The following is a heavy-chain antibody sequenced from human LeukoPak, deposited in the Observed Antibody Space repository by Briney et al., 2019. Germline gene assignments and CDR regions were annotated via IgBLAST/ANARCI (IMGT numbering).Heavy chain of an antibody. J-gene: IGHJ4*02. CDR2: ISGSGGST. Sequence: GGSLRLSCAASGFTFSSYAMSWVRQAPGKGLEWVSAISGSGGSTFYAESVKGRFTISRDSSRNTLYLQMNSLRGEDTAIYYCARASHGYTSTWYYFDYWGQGTLVTVSS. D-gene: IGHD6-13*01. CDR1: GFTFSSYA. CDR3: ARASHGYTSTWYYFDY. V-gene: IGHV3-23*01.